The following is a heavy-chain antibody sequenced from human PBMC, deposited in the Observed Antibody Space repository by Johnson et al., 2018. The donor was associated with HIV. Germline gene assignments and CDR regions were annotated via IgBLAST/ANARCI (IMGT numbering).Heavy chain of an antibody. J-gene: IGHJ3*02. Sequence: EVQLVESGGGLIQPGGSLRLSCAASGFTVSSNYMSWVRQAPGKGLEWVSVIYRGGSTYYADSVKGRFTISRDNSKNTLYLQMNSLRAEDTAVYYCAREEGIQLWPRGAFDIWGQGTMVTVSS. D-gene: IGHD5-18*01. CDR3: AREEGIQLWPRGAFDI. CDR2: IYRGGST. CDR1: GFTVSSNY. V-gene: IGHV3-53*01.